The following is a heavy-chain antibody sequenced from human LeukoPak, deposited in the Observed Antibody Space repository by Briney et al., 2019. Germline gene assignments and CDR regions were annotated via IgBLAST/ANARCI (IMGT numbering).Heavy chain of an antibody. D-gene: IGHD1-1*01. Sequence: GGSLRLSCAASGFTFSSYAMSWVRQAPGKGLEWVSAISSNGGSTYYANSVKGRFTISRDNSKNTLYLQMGSLRAEDMAVYYCARDACCTKAIRDYYYYYMDVWGKGTTVTVSS. J-gene: IGHJ6*03. CDR2: ISSNGGST. V-gene: IGHV3-64*01. CDR1: GFTFSSYA. CDR3: ARDACCTKAIRDYYYYYMDV.